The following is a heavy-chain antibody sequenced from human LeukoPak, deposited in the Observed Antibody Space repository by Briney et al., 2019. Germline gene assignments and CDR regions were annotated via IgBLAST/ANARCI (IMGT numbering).Heavy chain of an antibody. CDR3: AKQGSLSVTGADY. Sequence: PGRSLRLSCAASGFAFNDYGMLWVRQTPGRGLEWLTLLSNDGRSAYYADSVRGRFTISRDTSKNTVYLQIYSLRVEDTGVYYCAKQGSLSVTGADYWGQGTLVTVSS. CDR1: GFAFNDYG. D-gene: IGHD2-8*02. CDR2: LSNDGRSA. J-gene: IGHJ4*02. V-gene: IGHV3-30*18.